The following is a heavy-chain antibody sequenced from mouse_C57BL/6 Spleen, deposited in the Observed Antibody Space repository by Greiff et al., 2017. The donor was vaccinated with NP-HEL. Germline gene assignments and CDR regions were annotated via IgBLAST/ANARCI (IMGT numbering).Heavy chain of an antibody. J-gene: IGHJ4*01. CDR2: INPNNGGT. Sequence: EVQLQQSGPELVKPGASVKISCKASGYTFTDYYMNWVKQSHGKSLEWIGDINPNNGGTSYNQKFKGKATLTVDKSSSTAFMELRSLTYEDSAVYDCARGRYYGSSYAMDYWGQGTSVTVSA. D-gene: IGHD1-1*01. CDR1: GYTFTDYY. CDR3: ARGRYYGSSYAMDY. V-gene: IGHV1-26*01.